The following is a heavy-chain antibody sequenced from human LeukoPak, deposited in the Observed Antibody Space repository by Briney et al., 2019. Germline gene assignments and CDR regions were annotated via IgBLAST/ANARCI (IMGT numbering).Heavy chain of an antibody. D-gene: IGHD3-10*01. CDR3: TTESFHY. V-gene: IGHV3-23*01. Sequence: GGSLRLSCAVSGFTFGRFAMNWVRQAPGKGLEWASIISNSGTITSYADSVKGRFTISRDNSKNTVYLQMNSLRAEDTALYYCTTESFHYWGQGSLVAVSS. CDR1: GFTFGRFA. CDR2: ISNSGTIT. J-gene: IGHJ4*02.